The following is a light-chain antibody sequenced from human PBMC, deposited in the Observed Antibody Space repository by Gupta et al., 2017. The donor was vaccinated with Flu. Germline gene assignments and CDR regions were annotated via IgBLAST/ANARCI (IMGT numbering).Light chain of an antibody. J-gene: IGLJ2*01. CDR3: SSWDVSQREGL. V-gene: IGLV1-44*01. CDR1: SSNIGSSH. CDR2: GND. Sequence: QSVLTQPPSASATPGQRVIITCSGGSSNIGSSHANWYQQLPGMAPKLLIDGNDQRPSGVPDRFSASTSGTSAYRAISGLQSEDEAKDYCSSWDVSQREGLFGGGTKVTVL.